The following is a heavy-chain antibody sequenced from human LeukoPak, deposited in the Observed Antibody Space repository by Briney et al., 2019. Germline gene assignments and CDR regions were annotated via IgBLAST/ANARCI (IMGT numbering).Heavy chain of an antibody. CDR3: ARDLTTVSRFGYYYYMDV. V-gene: IGHV4-59*01. CDR1: GGSISSYY. D-gene: IGHD4-17*01. CDR2: IYYSGST. J-gene: IGHJ6*03. Sequence: SETLSLTCTVSGGSISSYYWSWIRQPPGKGLEWIGYIYYSGSTNYNPSLKSRVTISVDTSKNQFSLKLSSVTAADTAVYYCARDLTTVSRFGYYYYMDVWGKGTTVTVSS.